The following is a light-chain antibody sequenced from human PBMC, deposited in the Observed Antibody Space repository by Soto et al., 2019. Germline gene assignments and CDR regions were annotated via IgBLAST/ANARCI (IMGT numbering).Light chain of an antibody. CDR2: AAS. CDR1: QSVTSNY. J-gene: IGKJ3*01. V-gene: IGKV3-20*01. CDR3: QKYGSAFT. Sequence: EIVLTQSPGTLSLSPGERATLSCRASQSVTSNYLAWYQHKPGQGLRLLIYAASSRATGIPDRFSGSGSGTDFTLTISRLEPEGSALYYCQKYGSAFTFGPGTKVDIK.